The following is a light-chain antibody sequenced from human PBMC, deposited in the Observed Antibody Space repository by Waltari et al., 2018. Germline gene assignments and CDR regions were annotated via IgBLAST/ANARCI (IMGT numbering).Light chain of an antibody. CDR2: MND. V-gene: IGLV1-44*01. Sequence: QSVLTQPPSASGTPGQRVTISCSGSRPNIGANAVNWYQQFPGTAPKLLMYMNDERPSGVPDRFSGSKSATSASLVISGLQSEDEADYYCASWDDSLNGHYVFGSGTKVTVL. CDR3: ASWDDSLNGHYV. CDR1: RPNIGANA. J-gene: IGLJ1*01.